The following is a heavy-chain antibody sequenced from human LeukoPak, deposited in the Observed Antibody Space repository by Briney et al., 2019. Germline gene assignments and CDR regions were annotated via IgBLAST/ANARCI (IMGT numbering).Heavy chain of an antibody. CDR2: LSTSSSYI. D-gene: IGHD4-17*01. CDR1: GFSFSSYN. Sequence: GGSLRLSCAASGFSFSSYNLNWVRQAPGKGLEWVSSLSTSSSYIYYADSVKGRFTVSRDNARNSLELQMNSLRAEDTAVYYCARSRRDGDYLFNAFDIWGQGTMVTVSS. V-gene: IGHV3-21*01. J-gene: IGHJ3*02. CDR3: ARSRRDGDYLFNAFDI.